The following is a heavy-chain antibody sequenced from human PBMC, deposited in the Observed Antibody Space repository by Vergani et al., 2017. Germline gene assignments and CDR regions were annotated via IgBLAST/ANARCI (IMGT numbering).Heavy chain of an antibody. CDR1: GGTFSSYT. CDR3: ARDLYDILTGDPIETGNYGMDV. Sequence: QVQLVQSGAEVKKPGSSVKVSCKASGGTFSSYTISWVRQAPGPGLEWMGRIIPILTITNYAEKFQDGVTSTADKSKSTAYMELSSLKSENTAVYYCARDLYDILTGDPIETGNYGMDVWGQGTTVTVSS. CDR2: IIPILTIT. D-gene: IGHD3-9*01. V-gene: IGHV1-69*08. J-gene: IGHJ6*02.